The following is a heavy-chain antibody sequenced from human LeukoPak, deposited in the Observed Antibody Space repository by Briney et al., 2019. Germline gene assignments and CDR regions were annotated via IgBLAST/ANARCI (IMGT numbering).Heavy chain of an antibody. CDR1: GGSISSGSYY. CDR3: ARDRIYDFWSGSTLGAIDI. Sequence: SETLSLTCTVSGGSISSGSYYWSWIRQPAGKGLEWIGRIYTSGSTNYNPSLKSRVTISVDTSKNQFSLKLSSVTAADTAVYYCARDRIYDFWSGSTLGAIDIWGQGTMVTVSS. CDR2: IYTSGST. D-gene: IGHD3-3*01. V-gene: IGHV4-61*02. J-gene: IGHJ3*02.